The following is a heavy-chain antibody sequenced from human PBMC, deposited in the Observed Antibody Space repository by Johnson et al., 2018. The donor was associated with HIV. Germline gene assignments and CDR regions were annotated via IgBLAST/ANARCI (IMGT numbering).Heavy chain of an antibody. J-gene: IGHJ3*02. Sequence: QVQLVESGGGVVQPGRSLRLSCAASGFTFSSYAMHWVRQAPGKGLEWVAVISYSGSNKYYADSVKGRFSISRDNAKNSLYLQMNSLRAEDTAVYYCARGGQLVAFDIWGQGTMVTVSS. V-gene: IGHV3-30*04. CDR3: ARGGQLVAFDI. D-gene: IGHD6-6*01. CDR2: ISYSGSNK. CDR1: GFTFSSYA.